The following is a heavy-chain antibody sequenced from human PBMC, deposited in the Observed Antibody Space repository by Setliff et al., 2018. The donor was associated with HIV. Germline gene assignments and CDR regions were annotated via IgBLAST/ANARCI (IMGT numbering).Heavy chain of an antibody. CDR2: MSGNNGNT. J-gene: IGHJ4*02. CDR1: GYSLANYA. Sequence: GASVKVSCKASGYSLANYAISWVRQVPGHGLEWMGWMSGNNGNTKSAPKVQGRLTLATDISTGTAYMELMSLTSDDTAVYYCARDGFYYGPGGFHNGGLDYWGQGTPVTSPQ. CDR3: ARDGFYYGPGGFHNGGLDY. V-gene: IGHV1-18*04. D-gene: IGHD3-10*01.